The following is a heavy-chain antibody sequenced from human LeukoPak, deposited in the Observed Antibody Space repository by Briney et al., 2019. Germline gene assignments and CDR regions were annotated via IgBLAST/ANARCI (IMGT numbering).Heavy chain of an antibody. Sequence: SETLSLTCAVYGGSFSAYYWTWFRQPPGKGLERIGEINHSGSSNYNSSLRSRVTISVDTSYKQFSLRLSSVTAADTAVYYCAPRGDIEHSYVYGKWFDPWGQGTRVTVSS. D-gene: IGHD5-18*01. CDR3: APRGDIEHSYVYGKWFDP. V-gene: IGHV4-34*01. CDR1: GGSFSAYY. CDR2: INHSGSS. J-gene: IGHJ5*02.